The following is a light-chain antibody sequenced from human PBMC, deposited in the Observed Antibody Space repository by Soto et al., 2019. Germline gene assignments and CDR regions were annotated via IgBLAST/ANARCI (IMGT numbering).Light chain of an antibody. CDR2: EVS. V-gene: IGLV2-14*01. CDR3: SSYTTRSTSVV. Sequence: QSVLTQPASVSGSPGQSITISCTGTSSDIGAYKYVSWYQQHPGKAPKLILFEVSNRPSGVSTRFSGSKSGNTASLSISGLQAEDEADYYCSSYTTRSTSVVFGGGTKVTVL. J-gene: IGLJ2*01. CDR1: SSDIGAYKY.